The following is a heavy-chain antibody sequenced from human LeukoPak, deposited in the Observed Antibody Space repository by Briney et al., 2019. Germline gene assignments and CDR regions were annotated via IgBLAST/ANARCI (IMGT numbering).Heavy chain of an antibody. J-gene: IGHJ6*02. V-gene: IGHV4-61*02. CDR3: ARDPSYFHCYAMDV. CDR2: IYSSGST. CDR1: GDSISNGTYY. Sequence: SETLSLTCIVSGDSISNGTYYWSWIRQPAGKGLEWIGRIYSSGSTNYNPSLKSRVTISVDTSKNQFSLKLSSVTAADTAVYYCARDPSYFHCYAMDVWGQGTTVTVSS.